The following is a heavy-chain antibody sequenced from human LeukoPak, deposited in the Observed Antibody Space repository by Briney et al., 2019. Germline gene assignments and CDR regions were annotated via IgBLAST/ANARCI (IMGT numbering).Heavy chain of an antibody. Sequence: GASVNVSCKASGYTFTSYAMHWVRQAPGQRLEWMGWINAGNGNTKYSQKFQGRVTITRDTSASTAYMELSSLRSEDTAVYYCARNKLRDGAFDIWGQGTMVTVSS. V-gene: IGHV1-3*01. CDR2: INAGNGNT. J-gene: IGHJ3*02. CDR1: GYTFTSYA. CDR3: ARNKLRDGAFDI. D-gene: IGHD3-10*01.